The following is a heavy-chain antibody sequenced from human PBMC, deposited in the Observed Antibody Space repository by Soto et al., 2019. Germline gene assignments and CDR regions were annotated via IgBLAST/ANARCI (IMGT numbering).Heavy chain of an antibody. CDR3: ARGVWFGELFGMDV. Sequence: SETLSLTCTVSGGSISSYYWSWIRQPPGKGLEWIGYIYYSGSTNYNPSLKSRVTISVDTSKNQFSLKLSSVTAADTAVYYCARGVWFGELFGMDVWGQGTTGTGSS. CDR2: IYYSGST. J-gene: IGHJ6*02. V-gene: IGHV4-59*01. D-gene: IGHD3-10*01. CDR1: GGSISSYY.